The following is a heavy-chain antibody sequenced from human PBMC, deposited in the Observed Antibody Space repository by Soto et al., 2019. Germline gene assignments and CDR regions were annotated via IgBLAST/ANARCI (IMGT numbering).Heavy chain of an antibody. CDR3: ARSPGYGDWYYYYGMDV. CDR2: TYYRSKWYN. D-gene: IGHD4-17*01. V-gene: IGHV6-1*01. CDR1: GDSVSSNSAA. J-gene: IGHJ6*02. Sequence: SQTLSLTCAISGDSVSSNSAAWNWSRQSPSRGLEWLGRTYYRSKWYNDYAVSVKSRITINPDTSKNQFSLQLNSVTPEDTAVYYCARSPGYGDWYYYYGMDVWGQGTTVTVSS.